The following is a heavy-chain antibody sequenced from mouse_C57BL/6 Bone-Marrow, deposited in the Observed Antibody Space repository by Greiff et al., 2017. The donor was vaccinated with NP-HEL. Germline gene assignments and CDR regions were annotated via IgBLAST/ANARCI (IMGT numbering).Heavy chain of an antibody. CDR3: ASGDGADY. CDR2: ISYDGSN. J-gene: IGHJ2*01. CDR1: GYSITSGYY. V-gene: IGHV3-6*01. Sequence: EVKLVESGPGLVKPSQSLSLTCSVTGYSITSGYYWNWIRQFPGNKLEWMGYISYDGSNNYNPSLKNRISITRDTSKNQFFLKLNSVTTEDTATYYCASGDGADYWGQGTTLTVSS. D-gene: IGHD3-3*01.